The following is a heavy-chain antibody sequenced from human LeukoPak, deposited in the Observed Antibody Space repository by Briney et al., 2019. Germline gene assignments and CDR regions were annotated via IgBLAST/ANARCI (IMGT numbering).Heavy chain of an antibody. J-gene: IGHJ4*02. CDR1: GFTFSSYE. CDR3: ARDLYNYYGSGIDY. D-gene: IGHD3-10*01. V-gene: IGHV3-48*03. Sequence: GSLRLSCAASGFTFSSYEMNWVRQAPGKGLEWVSYISSSGSTIYYADSVKGRFTISRDNAKNSLYLQMNSLRAEDTAVYYCARDLYNYYGSGIDYWGQGTLVTVSS. CDR2: ISSSGSTI.